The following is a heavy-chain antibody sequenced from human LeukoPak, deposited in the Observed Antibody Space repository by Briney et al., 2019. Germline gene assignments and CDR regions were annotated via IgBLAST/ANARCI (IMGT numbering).Heavy chain of an antibody. Sequence: GGSLRLSCAASGFIVSSNYMSWGRQAPGKGLEWVSVIYSGGNTYYADSVKGRFTISRDNAKNTLYLQMHTLSAEDTAVYYCARDQTQAGPTTVDYWGQGTLVTVSS. D-gene: IGHD1-14*01. CDR1: GFIVSSNY. V-gene: IGHV3-53*01. J-gene: IGHJ4*02. CDR3: ARDQTQAGPTTVDY. CDR2: IYSGGNT.